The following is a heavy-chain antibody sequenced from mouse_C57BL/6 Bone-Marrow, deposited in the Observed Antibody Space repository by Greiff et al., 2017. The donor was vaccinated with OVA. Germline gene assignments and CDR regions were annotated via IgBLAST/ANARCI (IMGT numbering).Heavy chain of an antibody. J-gene: IGHJ2*01. D-gene: IGHD2-5*01. CDR1: GYTFTDYY. V-gene: IGHV1-26*01. CDR2: INPNNGGT. Sequence: VQLQQSGPELVKPGASVKISCKASGYTFTDYYMNWVKQSHGKSLEWIGDINPNNGGTSYNQKFKGKATLTVDKSSSTAYMELRSLTSEDSAVYYCARERSNPFDYWGQGTTLTVSS. CDR3: ARERSNPFDY.